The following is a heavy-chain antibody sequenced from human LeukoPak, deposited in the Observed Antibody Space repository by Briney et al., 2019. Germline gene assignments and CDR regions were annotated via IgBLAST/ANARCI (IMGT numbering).Heavy chain of an antibody. J-gene: IGHJ4*02. Sequence: SETLSLTCTVSGGSISTYYWSWIRQPPGKGLEWIGYIYYSGSTNYNPSLKSRITISVDTSKNQISLKLNSVTAADTAVYYCARGSGWYYYWGQGTLVAVSS. CDR1: GGSISTYY. CDR2: IYYSGST. CDR3: ARGSGWYYY. D-gene: IGHD6-19*01. V-gene: IGHV4-59*01.